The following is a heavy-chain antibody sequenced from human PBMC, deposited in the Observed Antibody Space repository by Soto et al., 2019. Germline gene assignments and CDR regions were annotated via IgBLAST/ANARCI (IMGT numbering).Heavy chain of an antibody. Sequence: ASVKVSCKASGYTFTSYGISWVRQAPGQGLEWMGWISAYNGNTNYAQKLQGRVTMTADTSTSTAYMELRSLRSDDTAVYYCARLDWTYNWFDPWGQGTLVTVSS. CDR2: ISAYNGNT. V-gene: IGHV1-18*01. J-gene: IGHJ5*02. CDR3: ARLDWTYNWFDP. CDR1: GYTFTSYG. D-gene: IGHD2-21*01.